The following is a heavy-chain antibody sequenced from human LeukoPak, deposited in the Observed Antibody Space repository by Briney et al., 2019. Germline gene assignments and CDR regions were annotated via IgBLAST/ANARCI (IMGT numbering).Heavy chain of an antibody. CDR3: AGGIKQWLVPDY. CDR2: ISYDASNK. Sequence: TGGSLRLSCAASGFTFSDYYMSWIRQAPGKGLEWVTVISYDASNKYYADSVKGRFTISRDNSKNTLYLQMNSLRAEDTAVYYCAGGIKQWLVPDYWGQGTLVTVSS. J-gene: IGHJ4*02. D-gene: IGHD6-19*01. CDR1: GFTFSDYY. V-gene: IGHV3-30-3*01.